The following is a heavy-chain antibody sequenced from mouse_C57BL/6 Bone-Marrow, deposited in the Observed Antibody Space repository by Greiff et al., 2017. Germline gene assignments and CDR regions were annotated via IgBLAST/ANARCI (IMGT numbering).Heavy chain of an antibody. J-gene: IGHJ3*01. Sequence: VQLQQSGAELVRPGTSVKVSCKASGYAFTNYLIEWVKQRPGQGLEWIGVINPGSGGTNYNEKFKGKATLTADKSSSTAYLQLSSLTSEDSAVXFCATYYGSKERFAYWGQGTLVTVSA. CDR3: ATYYGSKERFAY. CDR2: INPGSGGT. CDR1: GYAFTNYL. V-gene: IGHV1-54*01. D-gene: IGHD1-1*01.